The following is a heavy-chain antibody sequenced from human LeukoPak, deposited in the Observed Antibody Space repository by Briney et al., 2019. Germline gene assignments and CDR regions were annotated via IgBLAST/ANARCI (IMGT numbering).Heavy chain of an antibody. CDR1: GFTFSSYG. J-gene: IGHJ6*02. CDR2: ISYDGSNK. D-gene: IGHD2-21*02. Sequence: GGSLRLSCAASGFTFSSYGMHWVRQAPGKGLEWVAVISYDGSNKYYADSVKGRFTISRDNSKNTLYLQMNSLRVEDTALYYCTRDPPGGVSDLYYGMDVWGQGTTVTVSS. V-gene: IGHV3-30*03. CDR3: TRDPPGGVSDLYYGMDV.